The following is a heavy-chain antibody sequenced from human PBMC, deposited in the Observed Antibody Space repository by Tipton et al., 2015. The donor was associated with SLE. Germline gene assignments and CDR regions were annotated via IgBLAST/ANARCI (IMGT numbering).Heavy chain of an antibody. D-gene: IGHD3-22*01. CDR3: ARAGDSSGLLDH. Sequence: TLSLTCAVYGGSFSGYYWSWIRQPPGKGLEWIGEINHSGSTNYNPSLKSRVTISVDTSKNQFSLKLSSVTAADTAVYYCARAGDSSGLLDHWGQGTLVTVSS. CDR2: INHSGST. V-gene: IGHV4-34*01. J-gene: IGHJ4*02. CDR1: GGSFSGYY.